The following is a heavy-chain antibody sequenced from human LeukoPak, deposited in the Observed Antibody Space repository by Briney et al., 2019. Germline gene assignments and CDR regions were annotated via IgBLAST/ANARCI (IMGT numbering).Heavy chain of an antibody. CDR2: IIPILGIA. CDR1: GGTFSSYT. D-gene: IGHD3-16*01. CDR3: ASHSGLYGGYVDY. Sequence: EASVKVSCKASGGTFSSYTISWVRQAPGQGLEWMGRIIPILGIANYAQKFQGRVTITADKSTSTAYMELSSLRSEDTAVYYCASHSGLYGGYVDYWGQGTLVTVSS. J-gene: IGHJ4*02. V-gene: IGHV1-69*02.